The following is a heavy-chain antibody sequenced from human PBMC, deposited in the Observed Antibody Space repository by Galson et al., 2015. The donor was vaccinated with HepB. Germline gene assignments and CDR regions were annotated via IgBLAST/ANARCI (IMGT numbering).Heavy chain of an antibody. CDR3: ARVDTYYYDSSGYQRNTDPLDI. Sequence: SVKVSCKASGYIFTSYAMNWVRQAPGQGLEWMGWINTNTGNPTYAQAFTGRFVFSLDTSVSTAYLQIGSLKAKDTAVYYRARVDTYYYDSSGYQRNTDPLDIWGQGTIVTVSS. D-gene: IGHD3-22*01. CDR2: INTNTGNP. J-gene: IGHJ3*02. CDR1: GYIFTSYA. V-gene: IGHV7-4-1*01.